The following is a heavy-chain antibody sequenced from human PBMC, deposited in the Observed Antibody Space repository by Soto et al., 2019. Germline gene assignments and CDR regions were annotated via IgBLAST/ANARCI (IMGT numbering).Heavy chain of an antibody. D-gene: IGHD3-22*01. CDR3: AGEPRGGAYDMDV. J-gene: IGHJ6*02. CDR1: RLTFSTYD. Sequence: QVQLVESGGGVVRPGTSLRLSCAASRLTFSTYDMHWVRQAPGKGLEWVAMMWSDASRAFYADSVKGRFSISRDNSKYTLFLQMNGLRVEDTGVYYCAGEPRGGAYDMDVWGQGTTVTVSS. V-gene: IGHV3-33*01. CDR2: MWSDASRA.